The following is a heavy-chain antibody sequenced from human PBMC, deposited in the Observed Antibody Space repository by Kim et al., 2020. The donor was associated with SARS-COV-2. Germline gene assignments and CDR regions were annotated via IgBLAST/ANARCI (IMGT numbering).Heavy chain of an antibody. V-gene: IGHV3-66*01. CDR2: IYSGGST. D-gene: IGHD3-3*01. J-gene: IGHJ4*02. CDR1: GFTVSSNY. Sequence: GGSLRLSCAASGFTVSSNYMSWVRQAPGKGLEWVSVIYSGGSTYYADSVKGRFTISRDNSKNTLYLQMNSLRAEDTAVYYCAAILRFSSTSRSFDYWGQGTLVTVSS. CDR3: AAILRFSSTSRSFDY.